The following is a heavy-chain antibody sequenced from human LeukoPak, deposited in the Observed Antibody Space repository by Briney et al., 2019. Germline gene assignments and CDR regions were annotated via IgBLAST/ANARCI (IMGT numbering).Heavy chain of an antibody. Sequence: GGSLRLSCAASGFTFSPYAMSWVRQAPGKGLEGVSLISCSGGGTYYANSVKGRFTISGDNSKNTLYLQMDSLRTEDTAVYYCAKERATTTTFDYWGQGTLITVSS. CDR2: ISCSGGGT. J-gene: IGHJ4*02. D-gene: IGHD1-26*01. CDR1: GFTFSPYA. V-gene: IGHV3-23*01. CDR3: AKERATTTTFDY.